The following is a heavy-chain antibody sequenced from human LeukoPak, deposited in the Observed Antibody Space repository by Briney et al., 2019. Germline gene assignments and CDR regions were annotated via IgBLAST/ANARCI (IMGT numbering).Heavy chain of an antibody. CDR1: GYTFTSYD. J-gene: IGHJ4*02. V-gene: IGHV1-8*01. D-gene: IGHD6-19*01. CDR3: ARKGRNSSGWFPFDY. CDR2: MNPNSGNT. Sequence: GASVKVSCKASGYTFTSYDINWVRQATGQGPEWLGWMNPNSGNTGYAQKFQGRVTMTRNTSINTAYMQLSSLRSEDTAVYYCARKGRNSSGWFPFDYWGQGTLVNVSS.